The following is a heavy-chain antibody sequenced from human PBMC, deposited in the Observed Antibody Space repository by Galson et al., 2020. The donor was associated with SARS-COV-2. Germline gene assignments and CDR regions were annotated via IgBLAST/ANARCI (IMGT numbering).Heavy chain of an antibody. D-gene: IGHD6-19*01. CDR2: ISYDGSNK. CDR1: GFTFSSYA. CDR3: ARDYLVAVAGDGMDV. Sequence: GGSLRLSCAASGFTFSSYAMHWVRQAPGKGLEWVAVISYDGSNKYYADSVKGRFTISRDNSKNTLYLQMNSLRAEDTAVYYCARDYLVAVAGDGMDVWGQGTTVTVSS. J-gene: IGHJ6*02. V-gene: IGHV3-30*04.